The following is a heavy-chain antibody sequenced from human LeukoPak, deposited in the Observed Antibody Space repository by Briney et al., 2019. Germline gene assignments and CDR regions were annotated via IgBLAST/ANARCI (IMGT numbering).Heavy chain of an antibody. J-gene: IGHJ4*02. V-gene: IGHV3-23*01. Sequence: PGGSLRLSCAAAGFTFSTCGMTWVRQAPGKGLEWVSTISGSIGSTYYADSVKGRFTISRDNSKSTLCLQMNSLRAEDTAVYYCAKQLGYCSDGSCYFPYWGQGTLVTVSS. CDR1: GFTFSTCG. CDR2: ISGSIGST. D-gene: IGHD2-15*01. CDR3: AKQLGYCSDGSCYFPY.